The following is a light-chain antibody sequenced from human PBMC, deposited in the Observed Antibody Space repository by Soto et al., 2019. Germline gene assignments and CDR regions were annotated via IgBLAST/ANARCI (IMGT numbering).Light chain of an antibody. V-gene: IGLV1-44*01. J-gene: IGLJ1*01. CDR2: SNT. Sequence: QSVLTQPPSASGTPGQRVTISCFGSTSNIGRSTVSWYQQFPGAAPKLLIYSNTQRPLGVPVRFSGSKSDTSASLAISGLQSEDEDDYYCAPWNDGAFVFGTGTKVTV. CDR1: TSNIGRST. CDR3: APWNDGAFV.